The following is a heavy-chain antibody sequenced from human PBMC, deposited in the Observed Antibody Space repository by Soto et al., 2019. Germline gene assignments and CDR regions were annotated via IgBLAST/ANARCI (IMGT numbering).Heavy chain of an antibody. Sequence: SETLSLTCTVSGGSISSGDYYWSWIRQPPGKGLEWIGYIYYSGSTYYNPSLKSRVTISVYTSKNQFSLKLSSVTAADTAVYYCANQPVSITSFWVNRQDFSGQATTDHVS. J-gene: IGHJ6*02. CDR2: IYYSGST. CDR1: GGSISSGDYY. D-gene: IGHD3-3*01. CDR3: ANQPVSITSFWVNRQDF. V-gene: IGHV4-30-4*01.